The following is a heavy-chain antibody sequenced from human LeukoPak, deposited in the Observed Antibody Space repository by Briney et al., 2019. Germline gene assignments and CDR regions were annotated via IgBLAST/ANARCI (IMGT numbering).Heavy chain of an antibody. D-gene: IGHD3-22*01. CDR1: GFTVSINY. CDR2: IYSGGST. Sequence: GGSLRLSCGVSGFTVSINYMSWVRQAPGKGLEWVAVIYSGGSTYYADSVKGRFTISRDNSKNTLYLQMNSLRAEDTAVYYCARGSGYYASYFQHWGQGTLVTVSS. CDR3: ARGSGYYASYFQH. V-gene: IGHV3-53*01. J-gene: IGHJ1*01.